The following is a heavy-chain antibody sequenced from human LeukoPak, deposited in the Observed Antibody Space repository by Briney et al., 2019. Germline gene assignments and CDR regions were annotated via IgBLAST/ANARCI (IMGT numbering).Heavy chain of an antibody. CDR2: IYHSGST. J-gene: IGHJ4*02. Sequence: SETLSLTCTVSGYSISSGYYWGWIRQPPGKGLEWVGSIYHSGSTYYNPSLKSRVTISVDTSKNQFSLKLSSVTAADTAVYYCTSYSSSWYHPLGDFDYWGQGTLVTVSS. V-gene: IGHV4-38-2*02. D-gene: IGHD6-13*01. CDR3: TSYSSSWYHPLGDFDY. CDR1: GYSISSGYY.